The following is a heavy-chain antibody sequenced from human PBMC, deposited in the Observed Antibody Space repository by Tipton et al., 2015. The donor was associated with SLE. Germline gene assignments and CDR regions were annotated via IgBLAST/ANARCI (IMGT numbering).Heavy chain of an antibody. CDR2: IWYDGSNK. CDR3: ARGRSQRITMVRGVIITHPNWFDP. V-gene: IGHV3-33*01. Sequence: SLRLSCAASGFTFSSYGMHWVRQAPGKGLEWVAVIWYDGSNKYYADSVKGRFTISRDNAKNSLYLQMNSLRAEDTAVYYCARGRSQRITMVRGVIITHPNWFDPWGQGTLVTVSS. D-gene: IGHD3-10*01. CDR1: GFTFSSYG. J-gene: IGHJ5*02.